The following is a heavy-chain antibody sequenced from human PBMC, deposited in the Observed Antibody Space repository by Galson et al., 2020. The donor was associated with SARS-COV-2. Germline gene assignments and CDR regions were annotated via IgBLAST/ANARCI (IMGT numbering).Heavy chain of an antibody. J-gene: IGHJ4*02. V-gene: IGHV4-39*01. CDR2: VHHTGKT. CDR1: GGSIGSNAFY. D-gene: IGHD3-3*01. Sequence: SETLSLTCNVSGGSIGSNAFYWGWARQPPGKGLECDGSVHHTGKTFSNPSLKSRLAMSIDTSNNLIFLNLRSVTAADTAVYLCARHPVVPRFPFDFWGLGTLVTVSS. CDR3: ARHPVVPRFPFDF.